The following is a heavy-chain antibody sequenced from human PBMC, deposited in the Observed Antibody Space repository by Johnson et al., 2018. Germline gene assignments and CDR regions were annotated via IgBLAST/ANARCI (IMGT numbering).Heavy chain of an antibody. CDR2: IWYDGSNI. CDR3: VKDKGIAAAGMDV. J-gene: IGHJ6*02. Sequence: QVQLVESGGGVVQPGRSLRLSCAASGFTFSKYGMHWVRQAPGKGLEWVALIWYDGSNIYYADSVKGRFTISRDNSRNSLDLQMNSLRTEDSALYYCVKDKGIAAAGMDVWGQGTTVTVSS. CDR1: GFTFSKYG. D-gene: IGHD6-13*01. V-gene: IGHV3-33*03.